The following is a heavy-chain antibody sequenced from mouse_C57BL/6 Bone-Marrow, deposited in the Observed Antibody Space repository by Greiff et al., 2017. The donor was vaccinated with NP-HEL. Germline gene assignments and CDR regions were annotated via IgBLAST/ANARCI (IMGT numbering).Heavy chain of an antibody. CDR2: ISGGGGNT. V-gene: IGHV5-9*01. Sequence: EVQLVESGGGLVKPGGSLKLSCAASGFTFSSYTMSWVRQTPEKRLEWVATISGGGGNTYYPDSVKGRFTISRDNAKNTLYLQMSSLRSEDTALYYCARIYYDSYWGQGTTLTVSS. CDR1: GFTFSSYT. J-gene: IGHJ2*01. CDR3: ARIYYDSY. D-gene: IGHD2-4*01.